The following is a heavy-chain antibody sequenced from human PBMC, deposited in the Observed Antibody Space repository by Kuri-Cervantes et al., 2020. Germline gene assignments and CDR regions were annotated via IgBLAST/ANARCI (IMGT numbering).Heavy chain of an antibody. CDR1: GFTFSNYG. Sequence: GGSLRLSCAASGFTFSNYGIHWVRQAPGKGLEWVSIIWWDGSNKYYADFVKGRFTISRDNSKNTLYLQMNSLRAEDTAVYYCAKEDSRDGYNSFFDYWGQGTLVTVSS. J-gene: IGHJ4*02. D-gene: IGHD5-24*01. CDR3: AKEDSRDGYNSFFDY. CDR2: IWWDGSNK. V-gene: IGHV3-30*02.